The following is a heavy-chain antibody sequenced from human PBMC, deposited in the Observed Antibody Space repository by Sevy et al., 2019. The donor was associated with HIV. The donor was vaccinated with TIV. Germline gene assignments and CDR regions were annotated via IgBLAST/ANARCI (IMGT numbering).Heavy chain of an antibody. Sequence: GGSLRLSCAASGFTFSSYSMNWVRQAPGKGLEWVSYISSSSSTIYYADSVKGRLTISRDNAKNSLYLQMNSLRDEDTAVYYCARVRAVDTSHFDYWGQGTLVTVSS. CDR1: GFTFSSYS. J-gene: IGHJ4*02. CDR2: ISSSSSTI. V-gene: IGHV3-48*02. D-gene: IGHD5-18*01. CDR3: ARVRAVDTSHFDY.